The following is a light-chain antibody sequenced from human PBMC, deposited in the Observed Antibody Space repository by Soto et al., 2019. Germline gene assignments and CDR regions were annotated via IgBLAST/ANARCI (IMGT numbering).Light chain of an antibody. V-gene: IGKV3-15*01. CDR1: QGLTTK. CDR3: RQYNTWPRT. J-gene: IGKJ1*01. CDR2: GAS. Sequence: EIVMTQSPATLSVSPGEGATLSCRASQGLTTKLAWYQQKPGQAPRLLIYGASTRATGIPARFSGSGSGTEFTLTISSLQSEDFAVYYCRQYNTWPRTFGQGTKVDIK.